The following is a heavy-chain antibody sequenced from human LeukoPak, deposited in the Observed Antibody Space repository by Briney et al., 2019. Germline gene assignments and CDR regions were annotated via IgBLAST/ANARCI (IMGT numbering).Heavy chain of an antibody. J-gene: IGHJ4*02. D-gene: IGHD5-12*01. CDR3: ARSLADSGYDYYFDY. V-gene: IGHV5-51*01. CDR2: IYPGDSDT. CDR1: GSSFTSYW. Sequence: KHGESLKISCKGSGSSFTSYWIGWVRQLPGKGLEWMGIIYPGDSDTRYSPSFQGQVTISADKSISTAYLQWSSLKASDTAMYYCARSLADSGYDYYFDYWGQGTLVTVSS.